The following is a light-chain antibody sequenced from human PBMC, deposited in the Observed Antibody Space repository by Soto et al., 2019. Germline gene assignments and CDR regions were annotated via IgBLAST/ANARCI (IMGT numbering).Light chain of an antibody. Sequence: EIVLTQSPGTLSLSPGERATLSCRASQTISGTYLAWYQQKPGQAPRLLIYSSSSRAAGVSDRFSGSGSGTEFSLTISRLEPEDFAMYYCQQYGRSPTWTFGQGTKV. V-gene: IGKV3-20*01. CDR3: QQYGRSPTWT. J-gene: IGKJ1*01. CDR2: SSS. CDR1: QTISGTY.